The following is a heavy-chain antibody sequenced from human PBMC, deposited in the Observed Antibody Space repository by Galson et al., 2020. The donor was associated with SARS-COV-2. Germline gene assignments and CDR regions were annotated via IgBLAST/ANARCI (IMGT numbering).Heavy chain of an antibody. V-gene: IGHV4-4*07. CDR3: ARETEIYSSGWWGRFDP. D-gene: IGHD6-19*01. Sequence: WSWIRQPAGKGLEWIGRIYTSGSTNYNPSLKSRVTMSVDTSKNQFSLKLSSVTAADTAVYYCARETEIYSSGWWGRFDPWGQGTLVTVSS. J-gene: IGHJ5*02. CDR2: IYTSGST.